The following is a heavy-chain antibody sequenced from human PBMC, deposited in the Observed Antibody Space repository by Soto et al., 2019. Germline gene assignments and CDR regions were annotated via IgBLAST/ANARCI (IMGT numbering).Heavy chain of an antibody. CDR1: GFTVSSHA. Sequence: EVQVLESGGGLVQPGGSLRLSCEGSGFTVSSHAMTWIRQAPGKGPEWVSTITADGGTYYADSVKGRFAMSRDTPESTLYFQMNSLGAEDTAAYYCAPHVSCSGGSCQYDAFAIRGQGTMVTVSS. D-gene: IGHD2-15*01. CDR3: APHVSCSGGSCQYDAFAI. V-gene: IGHV3-23*01. J-gene: IGHJ3*02. CDR2: ITADGGT.